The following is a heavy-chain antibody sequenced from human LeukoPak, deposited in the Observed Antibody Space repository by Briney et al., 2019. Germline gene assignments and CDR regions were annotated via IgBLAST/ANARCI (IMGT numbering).Heavy chain of an antibody. J-gene: IGHJ6*03. Sequence: PGGSLRLSCAASGFTFSSYSMNWVRQAPGKGLEWVSSISSSSSYIYYADSVKGRFTISRDNAKNSLYLQMNSLRAEDTAVYYCARDSYYGSGSYPYPYYYYYYMDVWGKGTTVTISS. D-gene: IGHD3-10*01. V-gene: IGHV3-21*01. CDR3: ARDSYYGSGSYPYPYYYYYYMDV. CDR2: ISSSSSYI. CDR1: GFTFSSYS.